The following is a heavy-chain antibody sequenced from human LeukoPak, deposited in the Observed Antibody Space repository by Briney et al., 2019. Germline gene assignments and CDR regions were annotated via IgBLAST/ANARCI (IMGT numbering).Heavy chain of an antibody. CDR2: ISGSSSYI. V-gene: IGHV3-21*04. Sequence: PGGSLRLSCAASGFTFSTYNMNWVRQAPGKGLEWVSSISGSSSYIYYADSVKGRFSISRDNAKNSLYLQMNSLRAEDTAVYYCARVATPPSGYYYYYMDVWGKGTTVTISS. CDR3: ARVATPPSGYYYYYMDV. CDR1: GFTFSTYN. J-gene: IGHJ6*03. D-gene: IGHD2-15*01.